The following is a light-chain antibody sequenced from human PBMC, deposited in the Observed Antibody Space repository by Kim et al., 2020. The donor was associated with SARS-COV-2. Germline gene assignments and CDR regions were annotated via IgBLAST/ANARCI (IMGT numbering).Light chain of an antibody. Sequence: NFMLTQSHSVSESPGKTVIISCTRSSGSIASDLVQWFQQRPGSSPTTVIYEDHKRPSGVPDRFSGSVDTSSNSASLTISGLRAEDEADYYCQSYNDNDWVFGGGAQLTVL. V-gene: IGLV6-57*01. CDR1: SGSIASDL. J-gene: IGLJ3*02. CDR2: EDH. CDR3: QSYNDNDWV.